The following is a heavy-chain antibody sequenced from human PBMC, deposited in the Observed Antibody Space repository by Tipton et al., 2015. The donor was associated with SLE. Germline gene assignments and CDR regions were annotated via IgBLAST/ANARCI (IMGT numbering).Heavy chain of an antibody. CDR2: IYTSGST. D-gene: IGHD1-14*01. Sequence: TLSLTCTVSGGSISSGSYYWSWIRQPAGKGLEWIGRIYTSGSTNYNPSLKSRVTMSVDTSKNQFSLKLSSVTAADTAVYYCARDYKDWFDPWGQGTLVTVSS. J-gene: IGHJ5*02. CDR1: GGSISSGSYY. CDR3: ARDYKDWFDP. V-gene: IGHV4-61*02.